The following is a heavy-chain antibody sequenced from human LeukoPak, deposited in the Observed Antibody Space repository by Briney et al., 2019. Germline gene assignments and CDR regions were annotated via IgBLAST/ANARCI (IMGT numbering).Heavy chain of an antibody. J-gene: IGHJ4*02. CDR1: GFTFSSYW. V-gene: IGHV3-74*01. CDR2: INGDGIST. CDR3: ARAFGYNSDYFDY. D-gene: IGHD5-24*01. Sequence: GGSLRLSCTASGFTFSSYWMHWVRQAPGKGLVWVSRINGDGISTRYADSVEGRFTISRDNAKNTLYLQMNSLRAEDTAVYYCARAFGYNSDYFDYWGQGTLVTVSS.